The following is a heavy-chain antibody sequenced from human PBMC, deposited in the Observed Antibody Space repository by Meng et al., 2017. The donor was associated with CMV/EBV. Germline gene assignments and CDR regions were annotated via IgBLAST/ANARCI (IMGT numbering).Heavy chain of an antibody. CDR2: IYHSGST. Sequence: SETLSLTCAVSGGSISSSNWWSWVRQPPGKGLEWIGEIYHSGSTNYNPSLKSRVAISVDKSKNQFSLKLSSVTAADTAVYYCARETSFWSGYWKMRWFDPWGQGTLVTVSS. CDR1: GGSISSSNW. CDR3: ARETSFWSGYWKMRWFDP. V-gene: IGHV4-4*02. J-gene: IGHJ5*02. D-gene: IGHD3-3*01.